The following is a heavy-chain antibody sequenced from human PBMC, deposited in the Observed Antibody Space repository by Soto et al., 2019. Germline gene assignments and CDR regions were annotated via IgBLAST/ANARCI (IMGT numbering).Heavy chain of an antibody. V-gene: IGHV1-46*01. J-gene: IGHJ3*02. CDR1: GYTFTSYY. CDR3: ARAGVEVLRYFDWFLPREADAFDI. Sequence: ASVKVSCKASGYTFTSYYMHWVRQAPGQGLEWMGIINPSGGSTSYAQKFQGRVTMTRDTSTSTVYMELSSLRSEDTAVYYCARAGVEVLRYFDWFLPREADAFDIWGQGTMVTVSS. CDR2: INPSGGST. D-gene: IGHD3-9*01.